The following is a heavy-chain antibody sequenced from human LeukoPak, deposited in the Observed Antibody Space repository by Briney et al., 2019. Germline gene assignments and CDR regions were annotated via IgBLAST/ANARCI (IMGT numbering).Heavy chain of an antibody. V-gene: IGHV4-30-2*01. CDR2: IYHSGST. J-gene: IGHJ4*02. D-gene: IGHD2-2*01. CDR3: ASQRGGDSTSLDY. Sequence: SETLSLTCAVSGGSISSGGYSWSWIRQPPGKGLEWIGYIYHSGSTYYNPSLKSRVTISVDRSKNQFSLKLSSVTAADTAVYYCASQRGGDSTSLDYWGQGTLVTVSS. CDR1: GGSISSGGYS.